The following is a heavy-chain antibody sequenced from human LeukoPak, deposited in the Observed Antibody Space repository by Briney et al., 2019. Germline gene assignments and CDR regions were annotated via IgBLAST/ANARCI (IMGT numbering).Heavy chain of an antibody. CDR1: GFTFSSYA. Sequence: QPGGSLRLSCAASGFTFSSYAMSWVRQAPGKGLEWVAFIRYDGSDKHYADSVKGRFTISRDNSKNTLYLQMNSLRAEDTAVYYCEVTTPGYWGQGTLVTVCS. CDR3: EVTTPGY. D-gene: IGHD4-17*01. CDR2: IRYDGSDK. V-gene: IGHV3-30*02. J-gene: IGHJ4*02.